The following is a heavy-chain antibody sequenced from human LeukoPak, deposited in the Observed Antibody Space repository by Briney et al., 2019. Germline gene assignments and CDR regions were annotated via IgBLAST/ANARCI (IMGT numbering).Heavy chain of an antibody. D-gene: IGHD2-2*01. CDR3: ARLVVPAAMGWFDP. CDR2: IYYSGST. CDR1: GGSISSYY. J-gene: IGHJ5*02. V-gene: IGHV4-59*01. Sequence: SETLSLTCTVSGGSISSYYWSWIRQPPGKGLEWIGYIYYSGSTNYDPSLKSRVTISVDTSKNQFSLKLSSVTAADTAVYYCARLVVPAAMGWFDPWGQGTLVTVSS.